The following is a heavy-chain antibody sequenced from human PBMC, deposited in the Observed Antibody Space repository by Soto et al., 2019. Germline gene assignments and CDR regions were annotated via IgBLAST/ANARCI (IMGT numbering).Heavy chain of an antibody. CDR3: ARPRPYCGGDCPDS. V-gene: IGHV3-74*01. CDR1: GFTFSSYW. J-gene: IGHJ5*01. CDR2: INSDGSST. Sequence: EVQLVESGGGLVQPGGSLRLSCAASGFTFSSYWMHWVRQAPGKGLVWVSRINSDGSSTSYADSVKGRFTISRDNAKNTLDLQMNSLRAEDTAVYYCARPRPYCGGDCPDSWGHGTLVTVSS. D-gene: IGHD2-21*02.